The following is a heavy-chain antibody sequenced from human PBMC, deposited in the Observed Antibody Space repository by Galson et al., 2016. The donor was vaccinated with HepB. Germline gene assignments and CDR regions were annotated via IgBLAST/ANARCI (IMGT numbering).Heavy chain of an antibody. CDR1: GFNFSTYA. D-gene: IGHD3-3*01. J-gene: IGHJ3*01. V-gene: IGHV3-30*04. Sequence: SLRLSCAASGFNFSTYAIHWFRQAPGKGLEWVAVISYDGSNKYYEDSLSGRFTISRDNYKNTLYLQMNSLRVEESAVYYCARLDSHYDFWSACFDASDLWGQGTMVTVSS. CDR3: ARLDSHYDFWSACFDASDL. CDR2: ISYDGSNK.